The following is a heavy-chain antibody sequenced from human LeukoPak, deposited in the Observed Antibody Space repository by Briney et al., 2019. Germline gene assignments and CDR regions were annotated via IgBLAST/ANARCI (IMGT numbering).Heavy chain of an antibody. D-gene: IGHD6-19*01. Sequence: PGGSLRLSCVASGFIFSSFAMTWVRQGPGKGLEWVSSISPRGDYIYYVDSVKGRFTFSRDNSKNTMYLQMNSPRAEDTAVYYCAKDRIAVARLNAFDIWGQGTMVTVSS. CDR3: AKDRIAVARLNAFDI. V-gene: IGHV3-23*01. CDR2: ISPRGDYI. CDR1: GFIFSSFA. J-gene: IGHJ3*02.